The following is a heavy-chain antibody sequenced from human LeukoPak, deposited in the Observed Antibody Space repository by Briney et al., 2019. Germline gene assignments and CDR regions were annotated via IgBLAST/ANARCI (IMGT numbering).Heavy chain of an antibody. CDR2: ISSSSTYI. J-gene: IGHJ4*02. D-gene: IGHD1-26*01. CDR1: GFTFSSYS. Sequence: GGSLRLSCAASGFTFSSYSMNWVRQAPGKGLEWVSSISSSSTYIYYADSVKGRFTISRDNAKNSLYLQMNSLRVEDTAVYYCARDGRVGATGFDYWGQGTLVTVSS. CDR3: ARDGRVGATGFDY. V-gene: IGHV3-21*01.